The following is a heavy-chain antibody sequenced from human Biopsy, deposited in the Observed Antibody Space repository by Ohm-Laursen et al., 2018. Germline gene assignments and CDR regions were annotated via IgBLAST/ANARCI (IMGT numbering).Heavy chain of an antibody. Sequence: ASVKASCKDSSYTFTDYNIHWMRQAPGQGLEWLGYINCKTGATNYAQKFQGTVTMTRDTSISTAYLALGSLRSADTAIYYCARDPLNGHKHFDYWGQGSLVTVSS. V-gene: IGHV1-2*02. CDR2: INCKTGAT. CDR1: SYTFTDYN. D-gene: IGHD2-8*01. J-gene: IGHJ4*02. CDR3: ARDPLNGHKHFDY.